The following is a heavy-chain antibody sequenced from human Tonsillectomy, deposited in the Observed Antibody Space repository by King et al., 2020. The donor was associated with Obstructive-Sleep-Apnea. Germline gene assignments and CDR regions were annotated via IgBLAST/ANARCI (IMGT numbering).Heavy chain of an antibody. CDR2: ISSDSLYI. Sequence: VQLVESGGGLVKPGGSLRLSCVASGFTFSTYNMNWVRQAPGKGLEWVSSISSDSLYIYYADSVKGRFTIARDNAKNSLYLQMNSLGAEDTAVYYCARVVVSGWFPVEYFHYWGQGTLVT. CDR3: ARVVVSGWFPVEYFHY. CDR1: GFTFSTYN. J-gene: IGHJ1*01. D-gene: IGHD6-19*01. V-gene: IGHV3-21*01.